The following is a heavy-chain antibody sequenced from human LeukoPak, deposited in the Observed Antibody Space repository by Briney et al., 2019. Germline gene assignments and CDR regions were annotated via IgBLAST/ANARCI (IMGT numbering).Heavy chain of an antibody. CDR3: ARTLRYFDWAEGSTYYYYGMDV. V-gene: IGHV3-21*01. Sequence: GGSLRLSCAASGFTFSSYSMNWVRQAPGKGLEWVSSISSSSSYIYYADSAKGRFTISRDNAKNSLYLQMNSLRAEDTAVYYCARTLRYFDWAEGSTYYYYGMDVWGQGTTVTVSS. CDR2: ISSSSSYI. J-gene: IGHJ6*02. D-gene: IGHD3-9*01. CDR1: GFTFSSYS.